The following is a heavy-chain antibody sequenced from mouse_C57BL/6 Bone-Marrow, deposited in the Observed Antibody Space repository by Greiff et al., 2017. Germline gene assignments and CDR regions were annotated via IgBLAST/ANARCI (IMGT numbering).Heavy chain of an antibody. CDR2: IYPRSGNT. CDR1: GYTFTSYG. CDR3: ARGYDPLLAY. Sequence: QVQLQQSGAELARPGASVKLSCKASGYTFTSYGISWVKQRTGQGLEWIGEIYPRSGNTYYNEKFKGKATLTADKSSSTAYMELRRLTSEDSAVYFCARGYDPLLAYWGQGTLVTVSA. D-gene: IGHD2-3*01. V-gene: IGHV1-81*01. J-gene: IGHJ3*01.